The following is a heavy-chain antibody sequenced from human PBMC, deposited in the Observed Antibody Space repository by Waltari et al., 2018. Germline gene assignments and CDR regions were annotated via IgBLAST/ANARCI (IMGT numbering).Heavy chain of an antibody. Sequence: EVQLVESGGGLIQPGGSLSLSCAASGFTVSSNHMRWVRQARGKGLEWVSVIYSGGSTYDADSVKGRFTISRDNSKNTLYLQMNCLRAEDTAVYYCARDFRTTGPARDYYYYGMDVWGQGTTVTVSS. CDR2: IYSGGST. D-gene: IGHD4-17*01. CDR1: GFTVSSNH. J-gene: IGHJ6*02. CDR3: ARDFRTTGPARDYYYYGMDV. V-gene: IGHV3-53*01.